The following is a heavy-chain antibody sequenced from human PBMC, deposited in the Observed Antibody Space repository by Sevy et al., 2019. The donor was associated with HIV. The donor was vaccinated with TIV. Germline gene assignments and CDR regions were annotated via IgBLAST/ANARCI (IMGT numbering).Heavy chain of an antibody. CDR3: GRDAGGSWPYVGAIDF. CDR2: IKRDGSEN. CDR1: GFTFSDYW. Sequence: GGSLRLSCAASGFTFSDYWMTWVRQAPGKGLEWVASIKRDGSENDHVDSVKGRFTISRDNTKKLMVLEMHSLRVEETAVDYCGRDAGGSWPYVGAIDFWGQGTMVTVSS. V-gene: IGHV3-7*01. D-gene: IGHD1-26*01. J-gene: IGHJ3*01.